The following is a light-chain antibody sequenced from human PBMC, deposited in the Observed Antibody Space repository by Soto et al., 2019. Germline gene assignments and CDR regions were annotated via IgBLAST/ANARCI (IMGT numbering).Light chain of an antibody. J-gene: IGKJ1*01. CDR1: QSVSSN. CDR3: QQYNNWPRT. Sequence: EIVMTQSPATLSVSPGERATLSCRASQSVSSNLAWYQQNPGQAPRLLIYGASTRATGIPARFSGSGSGTDFTLTISSLQFEDFAVYYCQQYNNWPRTFGQGTKVDI. CDR2: GAS. V-gene: IGKV3-15*01.